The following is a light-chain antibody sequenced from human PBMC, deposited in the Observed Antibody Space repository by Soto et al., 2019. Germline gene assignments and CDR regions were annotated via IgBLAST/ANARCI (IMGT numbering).Light chain of an antibody. CDR3: CSYTRSGTLI. CDR1: SGDIVYYNY. V-gene: IGLV2-14*01. Sequence: QSVLTQPASVSGSPGQSITISCVGTSGDIVYYNYVSWYQQHPGIVPKVIIYDVSNRPSGVSYRFSGTKSGNTASLTVSGLQAEDEADYYCCSYTRSGTLIFGTGTKVTVL. J-gene: IGLJ1*01. CDR2: DVS.